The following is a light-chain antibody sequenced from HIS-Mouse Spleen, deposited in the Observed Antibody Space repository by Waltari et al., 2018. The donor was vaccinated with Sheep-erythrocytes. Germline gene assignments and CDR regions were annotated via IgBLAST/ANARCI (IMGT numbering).Light chain of an antibody. CDR3: CSYAGSYTVV. Sequence: QSALTQPRSVSGSPGQSVTIPCTGTSSDVGGYNYVSWYQQHPGNAPKLMIYDVSKRPSGVPDRFSGSKSGNTASLTISGLQAEDEADYYCCSYAGSYTVVFGGGTKLTVL. CDR2: DVS. V-gene: IGLV2-11*01. CDR1: SSDVGGYNY. J-gene: IGLJ2*01.